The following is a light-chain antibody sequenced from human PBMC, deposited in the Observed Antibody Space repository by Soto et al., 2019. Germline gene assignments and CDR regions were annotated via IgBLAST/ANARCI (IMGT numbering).Light chain of an antibody. CDR1: SSDVGSYNL. V-gene: IGLV2-23*02. Sequence: QSALTHPASVSGSAGRSILILCTGTSSDVGSYNLVSWYQQHPGKAPKLMIYEVSKRPSGVSNRFSGSKSGNTASLTISGLQAEDEADYYCCSYAGSSTYVFGTGTKVTVL. J-gene: IGLJ1*01. CDR2: EVS. CDR3: CSYAGSSTYV.